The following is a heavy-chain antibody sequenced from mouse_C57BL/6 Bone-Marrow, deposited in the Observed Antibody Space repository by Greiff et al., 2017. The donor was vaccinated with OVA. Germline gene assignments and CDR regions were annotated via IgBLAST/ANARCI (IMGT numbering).Heavy chain of an antibody. J-gene: IGHJ4*01. Sequence: QVQLQQPGAELVKPGASVKMSCKASGYTFTSYWITWVRQRSGQGLEWIGDIYPGSGSTNYNEKFKSKATLTVDTSSSTAYMQLSSLTSADSAVYDSARKTTIVTTDAMDYWGQGTSVTVSA. CDR2: IYPGSGST. V-gene: IGHV1-55*01. CDR3: ARKTTIVTTDAMDY. CDR1: GYTFTSYW. D-gene: IGHD2-5*01.